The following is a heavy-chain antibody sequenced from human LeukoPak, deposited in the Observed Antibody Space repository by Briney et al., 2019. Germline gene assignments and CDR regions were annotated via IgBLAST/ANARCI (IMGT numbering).Heavy chain of an antibody. V-gene: IGHV3-48*03. CDR2: ITSTGSTI. J-gene: IGHJ3*02. CDR3: ARDWGGAFDI. CDR1: GFTFSSYE. Sequence: GGPLRLSCAASGFTFSSYEMNWVRQAPGKGLEWVSYITSTGSTIYYADSVKGRFTISRDNAKNSLYLQMNSLRAEDTAVYYCARDWGGAFDIWGQGTMVTVSS. D-gene: IGHD3-16*01.